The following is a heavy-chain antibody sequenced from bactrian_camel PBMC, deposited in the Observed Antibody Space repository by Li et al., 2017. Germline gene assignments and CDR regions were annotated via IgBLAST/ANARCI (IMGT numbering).Heavy chain of an antibody. J-gene: IGHJ6*01. D-gene: IGHD4*01. CDR3: AANYHRRACREPGDIAVDNGY. Sequence: HVQLVESGGGSVQAGGSLRLSCVVSSGYTYAPYCMGWFRQTPGKEREGVGTIDIDGPTTYADSVTGRFTISKDNVNHTQYLEMNNLKPEDTATYYCAANYHRRACREPGDIAVDNGYWGQGTQVTVS. CDR2: IDIDGPT. V-gene: IGHV3S55*01. CDR1: SGYTYAPYC.